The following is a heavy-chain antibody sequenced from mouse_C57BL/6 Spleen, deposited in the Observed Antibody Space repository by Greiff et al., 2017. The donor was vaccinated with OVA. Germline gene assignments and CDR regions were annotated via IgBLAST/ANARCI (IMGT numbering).Heavy chain of an antibody. D-gene: IGHD1-1*01. CDR2: INPNYGTT. Sequence: EVQLQQSGPELVKPGASVKISCKASGYSFTDYNMNWVKQSNGKSLEWIGVINPNYGTTSYNQKFKGKATLTVDQSSSTAYMQLNSLTSEDSAVYYWAPHYYGSSFYFDYWGQGTTLTVSA. CDR3: APHYYGSSFYFDY. V-gene: IGHV1-39*01. CDR1: GYSFTDYN. J-gene: IGHJ2*01.